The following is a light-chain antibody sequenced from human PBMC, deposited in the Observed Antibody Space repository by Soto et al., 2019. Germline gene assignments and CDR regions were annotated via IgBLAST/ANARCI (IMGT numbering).Light chain of an antibody. CDR3: QQRSNWLT. Sequence: EIVLTQSPATLSLSPGERATLSCRASRSVSSYLAWYQQKPGQAPRLLIYDASNRATGIPARFSGSGSGTDFTLTISSLEPEDFAVYHCQQRSNWLTFGGGTKVEIK. CDR1: RSVSSY. J-gene: IGKJ4*01. V-gene: IGKV3-11*01. CDR2: DAS.